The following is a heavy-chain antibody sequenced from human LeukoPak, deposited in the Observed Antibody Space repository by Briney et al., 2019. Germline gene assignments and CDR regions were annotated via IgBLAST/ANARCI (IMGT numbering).Heavy chain of an antibody. J-gene: IGHJ6*03. D-gene: IGHD4-11*01. Sequence: SETLSLTCTVSGGSISHYYWSWIRQPPGKGLEWIGEINHSGSTYYNPSLKSRVTISVDTSKNQFSLKLSSVTAADTAVYYCARNFYSNYVGFYYYYYMDVWGKGTTVTVSS. CDR3: ARNFYSNYVGFYYYYYMDV. CDR1: GGSISHYY. V-gene: IGHV4-34*01. CDR2: INHSGST.